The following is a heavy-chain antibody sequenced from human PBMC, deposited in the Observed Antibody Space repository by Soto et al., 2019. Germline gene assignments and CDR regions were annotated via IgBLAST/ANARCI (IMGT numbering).Heavy chain of an antibody. V-gene: IGHV3-30*18. J-gene: IGHJ4*02. CDR3: ANSRTVTLLFDY. D-gene: IGHD4-4*01. Sequence: QVQLVESGGGVVQPGRSLRLSCAASRFTFSSYGMHWVRQAPGKGLEWVAVISYDGSNKYYADSVKGRFTISRDNSKNTLYLQMNSLRAEDTAVYYCANSRTVTLLFDYWGQGTLVTVSS. CDR1: RFTFSSYG. CDR2: ISYDGSNK.